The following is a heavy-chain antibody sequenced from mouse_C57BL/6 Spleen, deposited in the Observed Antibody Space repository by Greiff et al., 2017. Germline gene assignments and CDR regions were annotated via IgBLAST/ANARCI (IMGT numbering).Heavy chain of an antibody. CDR2: ILPGSGST. V-gene: IGHV1-9*01. J-gene: IGHJ4*01. D-gene: IGHD2-3*01. CDR1: GYTFTGYW. Sequence: VQLQQSGAELMKPGASVKVSCKATGYTFTGYWIEWVKQRPGHGLEWIGEILPGSGSTNYNEKFKGKATFTADTSSNTAYMQVSSLTTEDSAIYYCARAGYDGYYGYAMDYWGQGISVTVSS. CDR3: ARAGYDGYYGYAMDY.